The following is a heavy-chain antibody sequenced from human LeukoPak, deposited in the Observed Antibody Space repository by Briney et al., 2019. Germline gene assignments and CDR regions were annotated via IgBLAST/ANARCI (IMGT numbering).Heavy chain of an antibody. Sequence: GASVKVSCKASGYTFTSYGISWVRQAPGQGLEWMGWISGYNGKTKYAQKLQGRVTMTTDTSTSTVYMELRSLRSDDTAVYYCARGNLGRKYYYYYMDVWGKGTTVTVSS. CDR1: GYTFTSYG. CDR3: ARGNLGRKYYYYYMDV. J-gene: IGHJ6*03. D-gene: IGHD1-14*01. CDR2: ISGYNGKT. V-gene: IGHV1-18*01.